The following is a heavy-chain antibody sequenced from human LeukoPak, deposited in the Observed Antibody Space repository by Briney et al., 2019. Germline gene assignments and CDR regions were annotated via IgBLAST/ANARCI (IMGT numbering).Heavy chain of an antibody. D-gene: IGHD2-2*01. Sequence: GGSLRLSCAASGFTFSSYGMNWVRQAPGKGLEWVSFISSSSSYIYYADSVKGRFTISRDNSKNTLYLQMNSLRAEDTAVYYCAKTPIVVVPAAMRADYWGQGTLVTVSS. CDR3: AKTPIVVVPAAMRADY. CDR1: GFTFSSYG. J-gene: IGHJ4*02. CDR2: ISSSSSYI. V-gene: IGHV3-21*04.